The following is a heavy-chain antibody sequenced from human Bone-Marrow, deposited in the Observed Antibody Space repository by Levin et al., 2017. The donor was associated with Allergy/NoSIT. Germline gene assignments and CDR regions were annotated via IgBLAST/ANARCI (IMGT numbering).Heavy chain of an antibody. D-gene: IGHD1-26*01. Sequence: SGPTLVKPTQTLTLTCTFSGFSLSTSGMCVSWIRQPPGKALEWLARIDWDDDKYYSTSLETRLTVSKDTSKNQVVLTMTNMDPVDPATSYCARIVWEPRGGYHYGLDVWGHGTTVTVSS. CDR2: IDWDDDK. CDR1: GFSLSTSGMC. V-gene: IGHV2-70*11. J-gene: IGHJ6*02. CDR3: ARIVWEPRGGYHYGLDV.